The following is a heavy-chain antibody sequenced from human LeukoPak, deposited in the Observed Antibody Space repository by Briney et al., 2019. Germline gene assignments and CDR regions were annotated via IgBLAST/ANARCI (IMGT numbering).Heavy chain of an antibody. CDR2: ISGSGGST. CDR1: GFTLSRYA. V-gene: IGHV3-23*01. J-gene: IGHJ4*02. D-gene: IGHD5-18*01. CDR3: AKDRGHIYGFDY. Sequence: GGALRLSRVASGFTLSRYAMRGVGQAPGRGGVGVSAISGSGGSTYYANSVKGRFTISRDNSKNTLYLQMNSLRAEDTAVYYCAKDRGHIYGFDYWGQGTLVTVSS.